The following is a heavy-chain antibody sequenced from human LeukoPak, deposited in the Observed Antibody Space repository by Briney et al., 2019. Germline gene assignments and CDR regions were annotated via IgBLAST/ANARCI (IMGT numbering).Heavy chain of an antibody. D-gene: IGHD3-10*01. J-gene: IGHJ4*02. Sequence: PSETLSRTCAVSGGSISSSNWWSWVRQPPGKGLEWIGEIYHSGSTDYNPSLKSRVTISVDKSKNHFSLKLSSVTAADTAVYYCASLITMVRGLQYYFDYWGQGTLVTVSS. CDR2: IYHSGST. CDR3: ASLITMVRGLQYYFDY. V-gene: IGHV4-4*02. CDR1: GGSISSSNW.